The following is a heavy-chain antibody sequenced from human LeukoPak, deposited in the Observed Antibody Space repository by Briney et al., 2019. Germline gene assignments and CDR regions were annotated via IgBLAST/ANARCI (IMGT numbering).Heavy chain of an antibody. Sequence: GGSLRLSCAASGLSISDYYMSWIRQAPGGGLQWISYISSVTSAIHYADSMKGRFTMSRDNAKNSVYLQMNSLRTEDTAMYFCVSTPAIRRLNFWGQGTLVTVSS. CDR3: VSTPAIRRLNF. D-gene: IGHD2-2*02. J-gene: IGHJ4*02. CDR2: ISSVTSAI. CDR1: GLSISDYY. V-gene: IGHV3-11*01.